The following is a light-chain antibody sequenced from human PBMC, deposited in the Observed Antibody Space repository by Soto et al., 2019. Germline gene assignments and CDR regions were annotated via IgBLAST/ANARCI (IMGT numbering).Light chain of an antibody. V-gene: IGLV2-23*01. Sequence: QSALTQPASVSGSPGQSITISCTGTSSDVGSYNLVSWYQQHPGKAPKLMIYEGSKRPSGVSNRFSGSKSGNTASLTISGLQAEDGADYYCCSYAGNSTYVFGTGTKVTVL. J-gene: IGLJ1*01. CDR2: EGS. CDR3: CSYAGNSTYV. CDR1: SSDVGSYNL.